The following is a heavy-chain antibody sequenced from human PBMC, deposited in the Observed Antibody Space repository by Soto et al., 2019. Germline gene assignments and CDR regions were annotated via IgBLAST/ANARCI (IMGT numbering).Heavy chain of an antibody. CDR1: GYTFTSYY. V-gene: IGHV1-46*01. J-gene: IGHJ6*04. CDR3: ARAERLVWLPTIPSRDV. CDR2: INPSGGGT. D-gene: IGHD3-3*01. Sequence: SLPVSCKSSGYTFTSYYMHWVRQAPGQGLEWMGIINPSGGGTSYAQTFQGRGTMTRDTSTSTVYMERSSLRSEDTAVSDLARAERLVWLPTIPSRDVWGKGTKVTVCS.